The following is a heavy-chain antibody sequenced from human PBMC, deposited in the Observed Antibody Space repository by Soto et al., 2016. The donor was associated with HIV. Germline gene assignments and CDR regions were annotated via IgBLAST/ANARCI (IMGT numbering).Heavy chain of an antibody. CDR2: IYYDGST. CDR1: GGSIDTNTYY. J-gene: IGHJ6*03. V-gene: IGHV4-39*01. Sequence: QLQLQESGPGLVKPSETLSLTCTVSGGSIDTNTYYWGWIRQPPGKGLEWIGTIYYDGSTYYNPSLKSRLTISVDTSENQFSLKLSSVTAADTAMYYCARHSGLWVYDSGIRYFYMDVWAKGTTVTVSS. D-gene: IGHD3-10*01. CDR3: ARHSGLWVYDSGIRYFYMDV.